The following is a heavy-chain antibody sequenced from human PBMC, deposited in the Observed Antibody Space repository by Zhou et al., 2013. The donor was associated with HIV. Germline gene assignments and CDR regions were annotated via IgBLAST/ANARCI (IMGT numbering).Heavy chain of an antibody. D-gene: IGHD3-16*02. CDR1: GYNFNTFG. CDR3: ARVIFDRSDY. J-gene: IGHJ4*02. CDR2: ISGYNGDT. V-gene: IGHV1-18*01. Sequence: QVQLVQSGAEVKKPGASVKVSCKASGYNFNTFGFNWVRQAPGQGLEWMGWISGYNGDTKYAQKFHARVTMTTDTSTSTAYMEVRSLRSDDTAVYYCARVIFDRSDYWGQGTVVTVSS.